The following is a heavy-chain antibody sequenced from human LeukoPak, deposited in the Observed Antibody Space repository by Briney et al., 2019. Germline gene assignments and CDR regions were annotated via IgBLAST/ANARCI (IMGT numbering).Heavy chain of an antibody. D-gene: IGHD2-15*01. CDR3: ARVNRGYCSGGSCYLLPFDI. J-gene: IGHJ3*02. V-gene: IGHV1-69*05. Sequence: SVKVSCKASGGTFSSYAISRVRQAPGQGLEWMGGIIPIFGTANYAQKFQGRVTITTDESTSTAYMELSSLRSEDTAVYYCARVNRGYCSGGSCYLLPFDIWGQGTMVTVSS. CDR2: IIPIFGTA. CDR1: GGTFSSYA.